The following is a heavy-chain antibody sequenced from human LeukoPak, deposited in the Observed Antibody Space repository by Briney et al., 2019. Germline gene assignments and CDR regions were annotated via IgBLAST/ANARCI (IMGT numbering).Heavy chain of an antibody. CDR2: ISSSTTST. CDR1: GFIFSDYY. V-gene: IGHV3-11*01. D-gene: IGHD6-6*01. J-gene: IGHJ6*02. Sequence: GGSLRLSCAASGFIFSDYYMAWIRQAPPKGLEWVAFISSSTTSTYYADSVKGRFTVSRDNAKNSLSLQMSSLRVEDTGVYYCASNMAANYHYFYGIDVWGQGTTVTVSS. CDR3: ASNMAANYHYFYGIDV.